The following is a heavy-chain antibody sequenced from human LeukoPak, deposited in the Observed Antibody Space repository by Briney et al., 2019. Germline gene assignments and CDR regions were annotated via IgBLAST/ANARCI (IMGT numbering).Heavy chain of an antibody. V-gene: IGHV3-23*01. J-gene: IGHJ4*02. Sequence: GGALRLSCAASGFTFGVYAMTWVRQAPGKGLQWVSAITGSGGSTYYADSVKGRFTISRDNSKNTLYLRMNGLRAEDTAVYYCATLPRGPTGYVGYGGEDYWGQGTLVTVSS. D-gene: IGHD5-12*01. CDR3: ATLPRGPTGYVGYGGEDY. CDR2: ITGSGGST. CDR1: GFTFGVYA.